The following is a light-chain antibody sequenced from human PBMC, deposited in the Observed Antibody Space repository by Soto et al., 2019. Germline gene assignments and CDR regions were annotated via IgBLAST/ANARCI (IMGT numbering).Light chain of an antibody. V-gene: IGKV3-20*01. CDR3: QQYGSSIT. CDR1: QSVSSSY. CDR2: GAS. J-gene: IGKJ5*01. Sequence: EIVLTQSPGTLSLSPGERATLSCRASQSVSSSYLAWYQQKPGQAPRLLIYGASSRATGIPDRFSGSGSGIDFTLTISRLEPEDFAVYYCQQYGSSITFGQGTRLEIK.